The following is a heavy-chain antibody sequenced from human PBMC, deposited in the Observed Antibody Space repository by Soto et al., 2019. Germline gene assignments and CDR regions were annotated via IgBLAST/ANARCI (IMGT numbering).Heavy chain of an antibody. Sequence: SETLSLTCTVSGGSISSRGYYWGWIRQPPGKVLEWIVTIYYSGSTYYNPSLKSRVTISLDTSNNQFSLKLSSVTSADTAVYYCATSNRFDPWGQGTMVTVSS. CDR1: GGSISSRGYY. V-gene: IGHV4-39*01. J-gene: IGHJ5*02. CDR3: ATSNRFDP. CDR2: IYYSGST.